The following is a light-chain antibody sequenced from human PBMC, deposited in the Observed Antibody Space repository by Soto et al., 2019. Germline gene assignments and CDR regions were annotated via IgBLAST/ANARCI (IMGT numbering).Light chain of an antibody. J-gene: IGLJ7*01. V-gene: IGLV2-11*01. CDR2: DVS. CDR1: SSDVGGYNY. CDR3: CSYAGRYIPAV. Sequence: QSALTQPRSVSGSPGQSVTISCTGTSSDVGGYNYVSWYQQHPGKAPKLMIYDVSKLPSGVPDRFSGSKSGNTASLTISGLQAEDEADYYCCSYAGRYIPAVFGGGTQLTVL.